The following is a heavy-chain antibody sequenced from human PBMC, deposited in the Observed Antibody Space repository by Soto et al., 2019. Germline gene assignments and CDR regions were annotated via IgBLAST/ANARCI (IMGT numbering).Heavy chain of an antibody. D-gene: IGHD2-15*01. CDR1: GGSVSSGSFY. V-gene: IGHV4-61*01. CDR3: ARVGGYCSGGSCNSIDR. Sequence: QVQLQESGPGLVKPSETLSLTCTVSGGSVSSGSFYWSWIRQLPGKGLEWIGYIYYSGSTNYNPSLKSRGTKSVDTSKNQFSLRLTSVTAADTAVYYCARVGGYCSGGSCNSIDRWGQGTLVTVSS. CDR2: IYYSGST. J-gene: IGHJ5*02.